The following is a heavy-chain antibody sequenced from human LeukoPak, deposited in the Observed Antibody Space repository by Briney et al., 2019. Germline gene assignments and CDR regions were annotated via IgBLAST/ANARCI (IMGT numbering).Heavy chain of an antibody. CDR1: GGSVSSGGYY. CDR3: ARGEGSGNPRIFDY. J-gene: IGHJ4*02. Sequence: SETLSLTCTVSGGSVSSGGYYWSWIRQHPGKGLEWIGYIYYSGSTYYNPSLKSRVTISVDTSKNQFSLKLSSVTAADTAVYYCARGEGSGNPRIFDYWGQGTLVTVSS. D-gene: IGHD3-10*01. V-gene: IGHV4-31*03. CDR2: IYYSGST.